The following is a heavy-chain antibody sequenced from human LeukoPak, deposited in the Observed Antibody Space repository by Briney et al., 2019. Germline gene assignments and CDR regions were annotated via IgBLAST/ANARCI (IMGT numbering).Heavy chain of an antibody. CDR3: DRELEVLGTKYYFEF. V-gene: IGHV1-2*02. Sequence: ASVKVSFKPVASGFIFSYLDWWWLPPGQGLEWMGWINPNSGGTNYAQKFQDRVTMTRDTSISTAYMELRRLRSDDTAVYYCDRELEVLGTKYYFEFGDQGKLVTVSS. J-gene: IGHJ4*02. CDR1: ASGFIFSY. D-gene: IGHD2-8*01. CDR2: INPNSGGT.